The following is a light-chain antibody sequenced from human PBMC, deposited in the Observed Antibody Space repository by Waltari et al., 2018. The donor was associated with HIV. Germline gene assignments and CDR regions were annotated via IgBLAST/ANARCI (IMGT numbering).Light chain of an antibody. CDR2: ENN. Sequence: QSVSTQPPSVSAAPGQTVTFSRPGSPSNIGDHYVSWSRQLPGTAPKLPIYENNKRPSGIPDRFSGSKSGTSATLGITGLQTGDEADYYCGTWDSNLSAWVFGGGTKLTVL. J-gene: IGLJ3*02. CDR3: GTWDSNLSAWV. V-gene: IGLV1-51*02. CDR1: PSNIGDHY.